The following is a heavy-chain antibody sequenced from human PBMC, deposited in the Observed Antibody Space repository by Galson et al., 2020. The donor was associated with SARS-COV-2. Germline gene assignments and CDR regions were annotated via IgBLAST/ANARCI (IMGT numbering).Heavy chain of an antibody. D-gene: IGHD6-13*01. J-gene: IGHJ4*02. V-gene: IGHV3-30*02. CDR3: ASEDYSSSGYYFDY. CDR2: IRYDGSNK. Sequence: GGSLRLSCAASGFTFSSYGMHWVRQAPGKGLEWVEFIRYDGSNKYYADSVKGRFTISGDNSKNTLYLQMNSLRAEDTAVYYCASEDYSSSGYYFDYWGQGTLVTVSA. CDR1: GFTFSSYG.